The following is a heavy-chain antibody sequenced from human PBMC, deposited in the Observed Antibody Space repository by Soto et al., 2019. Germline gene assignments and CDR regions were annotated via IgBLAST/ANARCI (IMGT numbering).Heavy chain of an antibody. Sequence: GESLKISCKGSGYSFTSYWIGWVRQMPGKGLEWMGIIYPGDSDTRYSPSFQGQVTISADKSISTAYLQWSSLKASDTAMYYCARHFRVSWVSTEAPPSFDPWGQGTLVTVSS. J-gene: IGHJ5*02. CDR1: GYSFTSYW. CDR2: IYPGDSDT. V-gene: IGHV5-51*01. CDR3: ARHFRVSWVSTEAPPSFDP.